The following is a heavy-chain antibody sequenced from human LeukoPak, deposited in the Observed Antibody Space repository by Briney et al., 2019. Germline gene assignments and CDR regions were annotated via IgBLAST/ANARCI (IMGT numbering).Heavy chain of an antibody. Sequence: PGGSLRLSCAASGFTFSSYSMNWVRQAPGKGLEWVSRINGDGSATTYADSLKGRFTISRDNTKNTLYLQINSLRAEDTAVYFCARDRLYTSDYWGRGTLVTVSS. CDR2: INGDGSAT. V-gene: IGHV3-74*01. CDR3: ARDRLYTSDY. J-gene: IGHJ4*02. CDR1: GFTFSSYS. D-gene: IGHD3-16*01.